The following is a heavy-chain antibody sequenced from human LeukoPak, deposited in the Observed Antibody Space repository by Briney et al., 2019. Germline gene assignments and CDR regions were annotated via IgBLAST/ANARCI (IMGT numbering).Heavy chain of an antibody. CDR2: IIPIFGTA. Sequence: ASVKVSCKASGGTFSSYAISWVRQAPGQGLEWMGGIIPIFGTANYAQKFQGRVTITTDESTSTAYMELSSLRSEDTAVYYCARVNRHDFWSGYPDYWGQGTLVAVSS. D-gene: IGHD3-3*01. CDR3: ARVNRHDFWSGYPDY. J-gene: IGHJ4*02. V-gene: IGHV1-69*05. CDR1: GGTFSSYA.